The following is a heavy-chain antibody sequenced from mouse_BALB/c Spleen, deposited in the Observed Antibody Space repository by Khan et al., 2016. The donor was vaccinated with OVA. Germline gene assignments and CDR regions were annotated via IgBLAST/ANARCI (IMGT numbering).Heavy chain of an antibody. J-gene: IGHJ3*01. V-gene: IGHV1S137*01. Sequence: QIQLVQSGAELVRPGVSVKISCKASGYTFTGYAMHWVKQRHAKSLEWIGVISTNCGDSDYNQKFQGKASMTVDRSSSTVYMELVSLTSEDSAIYYCVRGVKFAYWGQGTLVTVSA. CDR2: ISTNCGDS. CDR1: GYTFTGYA. CDR3: VRGVKFAY.